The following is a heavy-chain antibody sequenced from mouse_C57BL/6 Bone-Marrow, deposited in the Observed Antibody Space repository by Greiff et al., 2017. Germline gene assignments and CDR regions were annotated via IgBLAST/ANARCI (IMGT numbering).Heavy chain of an antibody. CDR2: IYPRSGNT. V-gene: IGHV1-81*01. D-gene: IGHD1-1*01. CDR3: ARSKGYYYGSSADY. CDR1: GYTFTSYG. Sequence: VQLQQSGAELARPGASVKLSCKASGYTFTSYGISWVKQRTGQGLEWIGEIYPRSGNTYYNEKFKGKATLTADKSSSTAYMELRSLTSEDSAVYFCARSKGYYYGSSADYWGQGTTLTVSS. J-gene: IGHJ2*01.